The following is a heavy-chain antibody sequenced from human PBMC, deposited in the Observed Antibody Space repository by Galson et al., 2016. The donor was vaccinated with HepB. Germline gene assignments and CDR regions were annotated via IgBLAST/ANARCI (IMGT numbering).Heavy chain of an antibody. D-gene: IGHD4/OR15-4a*01. V-gene: IGHV3-23*01. CDR2: IRGSGGSE. J-gene: IGHJ5*02. CDR1: GFTFSSYA. Sequence: SLRLSCAASGFTFSSYAVSWVRQAPGKGLEWVSGIRGSGGSEFYADSVKGRFTISRDNSKNLLYLQMNSLRADDTAVYYRAKCPFSDYGPSWFDPWGQGTLVTVSS. CDR3: AKCPFSDYGPSWFDP.